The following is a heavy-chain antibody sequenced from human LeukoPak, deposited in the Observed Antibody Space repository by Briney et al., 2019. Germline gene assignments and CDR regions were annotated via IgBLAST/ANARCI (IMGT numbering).Heavy chain of an antibody. D-gene: IGHD2-15*01. CDR3: ARHPFATPFDY. CDR2: IYYSGST. Sequence: SETLSLTCTVSGGSISSYYWSWLRQPPGKGLEWIGYIYYSGSTNYNPSLKSRVTMSLDTSKNHFSLRLSSVTAADTAVYYCARHPFATPFDYWGPGTLVTVSS. CDR1: GGSISSYY. V-gene: IGHV4-59*08. J-gene: IGHJ4*02.